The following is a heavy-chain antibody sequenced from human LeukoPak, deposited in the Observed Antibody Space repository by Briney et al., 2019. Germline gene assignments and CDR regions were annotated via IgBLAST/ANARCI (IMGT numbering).Heavy chain of an antibody. CDR1: GGTFSSYA. D-gene: IGHD3-3*01. J-gene: IGHJ5*02. CDR2: IIPILGIA. V-gene: IGHV1-69*04. Sequence: GASVKVSCKASGGTFSSYAISWVRQAPGQGLEWMGRIIPILGIANYAQKFRGRVTITADKSTSTAYMELSSLRSEDTAVYYCAREVLRFLEWSEYNWFDPWGQGTLVTVSS. CDR3: AREVLRFLEWSEYNWFDP.